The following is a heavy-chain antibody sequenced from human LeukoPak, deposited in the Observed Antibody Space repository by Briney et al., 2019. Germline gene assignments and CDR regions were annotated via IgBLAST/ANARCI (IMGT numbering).Heavy chain of an antibody. CDR2: IYYSGST. D-gene: IGHD6-19*01. Sequence: SQTLSLTCTVSGGSISSYYWGWIRQPPGKGLEWIGSIYYSGSTNYNPSLKSRVTISVDTSKNQFSLRLSSVTAADTAVYYCARVLEGSSGQHWYFDLWGRGILVTVSS. J-gene: IGHJ2*01. V-gene: IGHV4-39*07. CDR1: GGSISSYY. CDR3: ARVLEGSSGQHWYFDL.